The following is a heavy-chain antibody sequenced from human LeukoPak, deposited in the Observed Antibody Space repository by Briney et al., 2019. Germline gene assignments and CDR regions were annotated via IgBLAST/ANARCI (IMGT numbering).Heavy chain of an antibody. CDR3: AKDPQSPMVRGVLNDY. CDR2: ISGSGGST. V-gene: IGHV3-23*01. J-gene: IGHJ4*02. CDR1: GFTFSSYA. Sequence: GGSLRLSCAASGFTFSSYAMSWVRQAPGKGLEWVSAISGSGGSTYYADSVKGRFTISRDNSKNTLYLQMNSLRAEDTAVYYCAKDPQSPMVRGVLNDYWGQGTLVTVSS. D-gene: IGHD3-10*01.